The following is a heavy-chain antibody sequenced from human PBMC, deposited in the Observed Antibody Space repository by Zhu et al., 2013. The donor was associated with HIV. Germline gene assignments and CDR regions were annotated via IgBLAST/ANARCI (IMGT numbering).Heavy chain of an antibody. D-gene: IGHD2-15*01. CDR3: ARDRRYCSGGSCYPWYFDL. V-gene: IGHV1-69*01. J-gene: IGHJ2*01. CDR1: GGAFSSYA. CDR2: IIPIFGTA. Sequence: QVQLVQSGAEVKKPGSSVKVSCKASGGAFSSYAINWVRQAPGQGLEWMGGIIPIFGTANYAQKFQGRVTITADESTSTAYMELSSLRSEDTAVYYCARDRRYCSGGSCYPWYFDLWGLAPRXLSPQ.